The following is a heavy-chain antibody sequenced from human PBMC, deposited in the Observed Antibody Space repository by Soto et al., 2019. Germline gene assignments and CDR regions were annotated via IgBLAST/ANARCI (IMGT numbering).Heavy chain of an antibody. CDR1: GASISSGGYY. CDR3: ARDLQRYCSSTRCNYYGMDV. J-gene: IGHJ6*02. CDR2: IYYSGST. D-gene: IGHD2-2*01. V-gene: IGHV4-31*03. Sequence: PSETLSLTCTVSGASISSGGYYWNWIRQYPGKGLEWIGYIYYSGSTYYNPSLKSRVTISVDTSKNQFSLSLRSATAADTAVYYCARDLQRYCSSTRCNYYGMDVWGQGTTVTVSS.